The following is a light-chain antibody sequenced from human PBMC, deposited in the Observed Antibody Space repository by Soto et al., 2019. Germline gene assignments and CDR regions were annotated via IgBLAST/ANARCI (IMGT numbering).Light chain of an antibody. CDR3: SSYTSISTLDVV. J-gene: IGLJ2*01. CDR2: EVS. Sequence: QSALTQPASVSGSPGQSITISCTGASSDVGAYISWYQQHPGKAPKLIIYEVSNRPSGVSNRFSGSKSGNTASLTISGLQAEDEADYYCSSYTSISTLDVVFGGGTKLTVL. V-gene: IGLV2-14*01. CDR1: SSDVGAY.